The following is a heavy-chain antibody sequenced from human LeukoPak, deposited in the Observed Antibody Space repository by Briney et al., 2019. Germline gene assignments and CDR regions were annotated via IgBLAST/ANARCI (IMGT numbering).Heavy chain of an antibody. Sequence: SETLSLTCTVSGGSVSTYYWSWIWQPPGKGLEWIGYIYYRGSTNYNSSLKSRVTISVDTSKNQFSLKLSSVTAADTAVYYCARQDHGMDVWGQGTTVTVSS. CDR3: ARQDHGMDV. V-gene: IGHV4-59*08. CDR1: GGSVSTYY. CDR2: IYYRGST. J-gene: IGHJ6*02.